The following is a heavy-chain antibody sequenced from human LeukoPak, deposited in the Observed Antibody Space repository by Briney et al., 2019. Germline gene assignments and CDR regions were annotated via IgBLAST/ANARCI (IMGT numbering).Heavy chain of an antibody. V-gene: IGHV3-30*02. CDR3: AKYYYDSSGYYVS. J-gene: IGHJ5*02. CDR2: IRYDGSNK. D-gene: IGHD3-22*01. CDR1: GFTFSSYG. Sequence: GSLLLSCAAAGFTFSSYGMHWVRQAPGKGLEWVAFIRYDGSNKYYADSVKGRFTISRDNSKNTLYLQMNSLRAEDTAVYYCAKYYYDSSGYYVSWGQGTLVTVSS.